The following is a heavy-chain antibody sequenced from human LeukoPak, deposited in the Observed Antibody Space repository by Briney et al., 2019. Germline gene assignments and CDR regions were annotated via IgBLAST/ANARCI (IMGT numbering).Heavy chain of an antibody. V-gene: IGHV4-59*08. CDR2: IYYSGST. CDR1: GGSISSYY. D-gene: IGHD1-26*01. CDR3: ARQRAGPLHYFDY. Sequence: SETLSLTCTVSGGSISSYYWSWIRQPPGKGLEWIGYIYYSGSTNYNPSLKSRVTISVDTSKNQFALRLSSVTAADTAVYYCARQRAGPLHYFDYWGQGTLVTVSS. J-gene: IGHJ4*02.